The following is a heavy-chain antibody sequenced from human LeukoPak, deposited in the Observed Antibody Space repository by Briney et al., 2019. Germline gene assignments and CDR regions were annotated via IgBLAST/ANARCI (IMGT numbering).Heavy chain of an antibody. CDR1: GGTFSSYA. Sequence: SVKVSCKASGGTFSSYAISWVRQAPGQGVECVGRIIPIFGTANYAQKFQGRVTITTDESTSTAYMELSSLRSEDTAVYYCARGSLVSSSWFFDYWGQGTLVTVSS. CDR2: IIPIFGTA. V-gene: IGHV1-69*05. J-gene: IGHJ4*02. D-gene: IGHD6-13*01. CDR3: ARGSLVSSSWFFDY.